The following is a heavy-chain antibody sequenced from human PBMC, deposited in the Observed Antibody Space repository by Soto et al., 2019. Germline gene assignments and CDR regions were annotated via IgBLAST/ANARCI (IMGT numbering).Heavy chain of an antibody. J-gene: IGHJ5*02. V-gene: IGHV3-48*02. CDR2: ISSSSTTI. CDR1: GFKFSMFG. Sequence: LQESGGDLVQPGGSLRLSCAASGFKFSMFGMNWVRQAPGKGLEWIAYISSSSTTIVYGGSVEGRFTVSRDNVENSLYLQMKSLRDDDKAVYYCARDRGGAVAGFNWRAPWGHGTPVTVST. D-gene: IGHD6-19*01. CDR3: ARDRGGAVAGFNWRAP.